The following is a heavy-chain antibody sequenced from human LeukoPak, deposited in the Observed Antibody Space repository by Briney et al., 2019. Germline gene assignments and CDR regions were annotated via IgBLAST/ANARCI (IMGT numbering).Heavy chain of an antibody. CDR3: ARDGEYYYDSYFDY. CDR2: IIPIFGTA. Sequence: SVKVSCKASGGTFSSYAISWVRQAPAQGLEWMGRIIPIFGTANYAQKFQGRVTITTDESTSTAYMELSSLRSEDTAVYYSARDGEYYYDSYFDYWGQGTLVTVSS. D-gene: IGHD3-22*01. V-gene: IGHV1-69*05. CDR1: GGTFSSYA. J-gene: IGHJ4*02.